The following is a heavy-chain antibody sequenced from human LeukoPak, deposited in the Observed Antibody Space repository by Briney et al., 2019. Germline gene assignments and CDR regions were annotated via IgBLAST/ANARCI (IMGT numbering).Heavy chain of an antibody. CDR1: GGSISNYY. CDR3: ARRPTVLGYYYYYMDV. D-gene: IGHD3-16*01. CDR2: IYTSGST. J-gene: IGHJ6*03. Sequence: SETLSLTCTVSGGSISNYYWNWIRQPAGKGLEWIGRIYTSGSTYYNPSLKSRVTMSVDTSKNQFSLKLSSVTAADTAVYYCARRPTVLGYYYYYMDVWGKGTTVTVSS. V-gene: IGHV4-4*07.